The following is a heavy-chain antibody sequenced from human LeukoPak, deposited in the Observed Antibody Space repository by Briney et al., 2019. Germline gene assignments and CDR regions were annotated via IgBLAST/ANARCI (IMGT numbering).Heavy chain of an antibody. Sequence: GGSLRLPCAASGFTFRTYWMSWVRQAPGKGLEWVANIKQDGREKYYVDSVKGRFIISRDNAKNSLYLQMNSLRAEDTAVYHCARVEDYDILTGFDYWGQGTLVTVSS. V-gene: IGHV3-7*01. CDR2: IKQDGREK. CDR3: ARVEDYDILTGFDY. J-gene: IGHJ4*02. CDR1: GFTFRTYW. D-gene: IGHD3-9*01.